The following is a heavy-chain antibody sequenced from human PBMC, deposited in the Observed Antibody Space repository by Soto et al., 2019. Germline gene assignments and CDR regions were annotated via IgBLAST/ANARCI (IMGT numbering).Heavy chain of an antibody. CDR2: INHSGST. Sequence: QVQLQQWGAGLLKPSETLSLTCAVYGGSFSGYYWSWIRQPPGKGLEWIGEINHSGSTNYNPSLKRRITRSVDTSKNQFSLKMSSVTAADTAVYYCARVKGTFGGVIVKNYSYMDVWGKGTTVTVSS. CDR1: GGSFSGYY. V-gene: IGHV4-34*01. D-gene: IGHD3-16*02. J-gene: IGHJ6*03. CDR3: ARVKGTFGGVIVKNYSYMDV.